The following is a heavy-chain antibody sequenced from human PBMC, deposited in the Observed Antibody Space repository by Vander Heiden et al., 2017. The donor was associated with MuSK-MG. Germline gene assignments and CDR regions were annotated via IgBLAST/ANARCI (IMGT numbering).Heavy chain of an antibody. Sequence: HVQLQESGPGLVKPSEILSLTCTVPGGPLSRYYWSWIRQPAGKGLEWIGRISSSGSTNYNPSLKSRVTMSVDVAKNQSSLKLTSVTAADSAIYYCATDVDDSTGYYVDAFDIWGQGTTVTVSS. CDR2: ISSSGST. D-gene: IGHD3-22*01. J-gene: IGHJ3*02. V-gene: IGHV4-4*07. CDR3: ATDVDDSTGYYVDAFDI. CDR1: GGPLSRYY.